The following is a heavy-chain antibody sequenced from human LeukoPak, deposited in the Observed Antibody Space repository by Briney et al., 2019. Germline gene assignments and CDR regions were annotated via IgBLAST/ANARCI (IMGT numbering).Heavy chain of an antibody. Sequence: GASVKVSCKASGYTFTSYDINWVRQATGQGLEWMGWINAGNGNTKYSQKFQGRVTITRDTSASTAYMELSSLRSEGTAVYYCARVPRLSSGYFINWFDPWGQGTLVTVSS. V-gene: IGHV1-3*01. J-gene: IGHJ5*02. CDR1: GYTFTSYD. D-gene: IGHD6-25*01. CDR3: ARVPRLSSGYFINWFDP. CDR2: INAGNGNT.